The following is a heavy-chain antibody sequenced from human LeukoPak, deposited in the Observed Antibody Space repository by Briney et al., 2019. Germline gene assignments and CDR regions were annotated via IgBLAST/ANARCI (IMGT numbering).Heavy chain of an antibody. Sequence: SETLSLTCAVYGGSFSGYYWSWIRQPPGKGLEWIGTIYYSGSTYYNPSLTSRVTISVDTPKNQFSLKLSSVTAADTAVYYCARHKDYYYFYMDVWGKGTTVTISS. CDR1: GGSFSGYY. J-gene: IGHJ6*03. CDR2: IYYSGST. V-gene: IGHV4-34*01. CDR3: ARHKDYYYFYMDV.